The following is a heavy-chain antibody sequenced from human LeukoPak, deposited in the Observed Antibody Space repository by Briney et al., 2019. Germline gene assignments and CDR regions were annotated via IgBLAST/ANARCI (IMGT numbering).Heavy chain of an antibody. D-gene: IGHD3-10*02. J-gene: IGHJ4*02. CDR2: ISGSGGST. Sequence: GGSLRLSCAASGFTFSSYAMSWVRQAPGKGLEWVSAISGSGGSTYYADSVKGRFTISRDNSKNTLYLQMNSQRAEDTAVYYCAKLGVRGVITPIDYWGQGTLVTVSS. CDR1: GFTFSSYA. CDR3: AKLGVRGVITPIDY. V-gene: IGHV3-23*01.